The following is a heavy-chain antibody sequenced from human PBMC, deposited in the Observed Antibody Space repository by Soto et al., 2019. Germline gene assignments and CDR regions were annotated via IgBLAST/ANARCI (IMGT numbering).Heavy chain of an antibody. Sequence: ASVKVSCKDSGYTFTSYGISWVRQAPGQGLEWMGFSSDYNGNTNYAHKLQGRVTMTTDTSTRTAYMELGSLRSEDTAVYYCARPLKRGYSYGLNXWGQGTLVTVSX. CDR2: SSDYNGNT. D-gene: IGHD5-18*01. J-gene: IGHJ4*02. CDR1: GYTFTSYG. CDR3: ARPLKRGYSYGLNX. V-gene: IGHV1-18*01.